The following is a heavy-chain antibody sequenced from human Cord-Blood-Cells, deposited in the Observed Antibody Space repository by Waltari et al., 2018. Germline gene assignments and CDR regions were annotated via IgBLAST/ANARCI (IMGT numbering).Heavy chain of an antibody. J-gene: IGHJ3*02. CDR2: IKQDGSEK. CDR1: GFPFSSYW. CDR3: ARVTGHSGSYGAFDI. Sequence: EVQLVESGGGLVQPGGSLRLSCAASGFPFSSYWMTWVRTAPGKGLEWVANIKQDGSEKYYVDSVKGRFTISRDNAKNSLYLQMNSLRAEDTAVYYCARVTGHSGSYGAFDIWGQGTMVTVSS. D-gene: IGHD1-26*01. V-gene: IGHV3-7*01.